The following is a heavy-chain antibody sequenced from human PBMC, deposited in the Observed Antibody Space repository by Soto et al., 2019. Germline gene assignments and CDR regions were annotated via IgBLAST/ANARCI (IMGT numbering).Heavy chain of an antibody. CDR2: INHSGST. CDR3: ARGSSSIAARLFDY. V-gene: IGHV4-34*01. Sequence: SETLSLTCAVYGGSFSGYYWSWIRQPPGKGLEWIGEINHSGSTNYNPSLKSRFTISVDTSKNQFSLKLTSVTAADTAVYYCARGSSSIAARLFDYWGQGTLVTVSS. CDR1: GGSFSGYY. J-gene: IGHJ4*02. D-gene: IGHD6-6*01.